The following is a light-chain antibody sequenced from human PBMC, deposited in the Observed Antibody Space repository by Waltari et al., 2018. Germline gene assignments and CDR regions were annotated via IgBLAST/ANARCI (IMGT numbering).Light chain of an antibody. CDR3: VHNNGTPYS. Sequence: DIQLTQSSSSLSASVAYRVTITSRARAHANHVLNLSPQKPGKAPNHLIYKASTLQSGVPSRCSGSGSGTDYTFTISSLQSEDVATYYCVHNNGTPYSFGQGTKVEIK. CDR1: AHANHV. J-gene: IGKJ2*03. V-gene: IGKV1-17*01. CDR2: KAS.